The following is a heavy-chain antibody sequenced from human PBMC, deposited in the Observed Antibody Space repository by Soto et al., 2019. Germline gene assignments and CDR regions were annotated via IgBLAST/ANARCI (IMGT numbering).Heavy chain of an antibody. CDR3: AKDGYCSGGTCFIDY. CDR2: ISSSSSYI. D-gene: IGHD2-15*01. J-gene: IGHJ4*02. V-gene: IGHV3-21*04. Sequence: PGGSLRLSCAASGFTFSSYNMNWVRQAPGKGLEWVSSISSSSSYIYYADSVKGRFTISRDNSRNTLYLQMNSLRAEDTAVYYCAKDGYCSGGTCFIDYWGQGTLVTVSS. CDR1: GFTFSSYN.